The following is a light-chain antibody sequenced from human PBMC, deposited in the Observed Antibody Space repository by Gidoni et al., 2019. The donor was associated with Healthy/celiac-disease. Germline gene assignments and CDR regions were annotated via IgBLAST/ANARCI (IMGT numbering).Light chain of an antibody. V-gene: IGKV3-20*01. CDR3: QQYGSSQST. Sequence: DIVLTQSPGTLSLSPGERATLSCRASQSVSSSYLAWYQQKPGQAPRLLIYGASSRATGIPDRFSGSGSGTDFTLTISRLEPEDFAVYYCQQYGSSQSTFGQGTRLEIK. J-gene: IGKJ5*01. CDR2: GAS. CDR1: QSVSSSY.